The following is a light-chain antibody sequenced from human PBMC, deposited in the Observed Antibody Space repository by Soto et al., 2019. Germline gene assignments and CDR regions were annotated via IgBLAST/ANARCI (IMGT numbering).Light chain of an antibody. CDR2: EAS. J-gene: IGKJ5*01. V-gene: IGKV1-9*01. CDR3: QQLNSYSIT. CDR1: QGISSY. Sequence: DLQLTQSPSFLSASVGDRVTITCRASQGISSYLAWYQQKPGKAPKLLIYEASTLQSGVPSRFSGSGSGTEFTLTISSLQPEDFATYYCQQLNSYSITFGQGTRLEIK.